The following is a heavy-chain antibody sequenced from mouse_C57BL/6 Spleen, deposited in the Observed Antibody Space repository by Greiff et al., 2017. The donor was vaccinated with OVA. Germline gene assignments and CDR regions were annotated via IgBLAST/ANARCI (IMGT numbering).Heavy chain of an antibody. D-gene: IGHD1-1*01. J-gene: IGHJ2*01. CDR2: INPGSGGT. V-gene: IGHV1-54*01. Sequence: QVQLQQPGAELVKPGASVKLSCKASGYAFTNYLIEWVKQRPGQSLEWIGVINPGSGGTNYNEKFKGKATLTADKSSSTAYMQLSSLTSEDSAVYFCARSGTTVGNYWGQGTTLTVSS. CDR1: GYAFTNYL. CDR3: ARSGTTVGNY.